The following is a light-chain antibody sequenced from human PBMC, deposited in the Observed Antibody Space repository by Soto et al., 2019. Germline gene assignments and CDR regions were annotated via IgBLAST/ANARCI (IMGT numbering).Light chain of an antibody. CDR2: KAS. CDR3: QQLWT. J-gene: IGKJ1*01. CDR1: QSTSSW. Sequence: DIQMTQSPSTLSASVGDRVTITCRASQSTSSWLAWYQQKPGKSPKLLIYKASILENGVPSRFSGSGSGTEFTLTISSLQPDDFATYFCQQLWTFGQGTKVEIK. V-gene: IGKV1-5*03.